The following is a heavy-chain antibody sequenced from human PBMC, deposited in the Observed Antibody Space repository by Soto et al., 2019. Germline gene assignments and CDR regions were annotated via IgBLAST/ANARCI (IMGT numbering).Heavy chain of an antibody. Sequence: EVQLLESGGGLVQPGGSLRLSCAASGFTFSSYAMSWVRQAPGKGLEWVSAISGSGGSTYYADSVKGRFTISRDNTKNKLYLQINNLRAEDTAVYYCAKEDIPKSYYYCCMDVWGKGNTGTVSS. V-gene: IGHV3-23*01. CDR1: GFTFSSYA. CDR2: ISGSGGST. CDR3: AKEDIPKSYYYCCMDV. J-gene: IGHJ6*03.